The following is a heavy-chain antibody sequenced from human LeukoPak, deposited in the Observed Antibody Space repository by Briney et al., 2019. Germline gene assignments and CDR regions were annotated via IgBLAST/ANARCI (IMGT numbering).Heavy chain of an antibody. CDR2: IYYSGST. CDR3: ARGSLEYSSSCYPLFDY. J-gene: IGHJ4*02. CDR1: GGSISSYY. D-gene: IGHD6-13*01. V-gene: IGHV4-59*08. Sequence: PSETLSLTCTVSGGSISSYYWSWIRQPPGKGLEWIGYIYYSGSTNYNPSLKSRVTISVDTSKNQFSLKLSSVTAADTAVYYCARGSLEYSSSCYPLFDYWGQGTLVTVSS.